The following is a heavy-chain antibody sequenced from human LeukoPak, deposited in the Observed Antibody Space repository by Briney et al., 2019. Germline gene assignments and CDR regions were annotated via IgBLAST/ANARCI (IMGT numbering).Heavy chain of an antibody. CDR3: ARGRDYYDTNPFYWHFDL. CDR2: IIPIFGTA. V-gene: IGHV1-69*01. Sequence: SVKVSCKASGGTFSSYAISWVRQAPGQGLEWMGGIIPIFGTANYAQKFQGRVMITADESTSTAYMELSSLRSEDTAVYYCARGRDYYDTNPFYWHFDLWGRGTLVTVSS. J-gene: IGHJ2*01. D-gene: IGHD3-22*01. CDR1: GGTFSSYA.